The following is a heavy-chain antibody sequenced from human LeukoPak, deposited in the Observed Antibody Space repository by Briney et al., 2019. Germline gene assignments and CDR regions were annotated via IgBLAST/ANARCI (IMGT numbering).Heavy chain of an antibody. CDR2: IGSSSSTI. V-gene: IGHV3-48*01. Sequence: GGSLRLSCAASGFTLINYSLNWVRQAPGKGLEWVSHIGSSSSTIYYADSVKGRFTISRDNSKNTLYLQMSSLRAEDTAVYYCAKDSVVAYYDILTGYTPEPFFDYWGQGTLVTVSS. J-gene: IGHJ4*02. D-gene: IGHD3-9*01. CDR3: AKDSVVAYYDILTGYTPEPFFDY. CDR1: GFTLINYS.